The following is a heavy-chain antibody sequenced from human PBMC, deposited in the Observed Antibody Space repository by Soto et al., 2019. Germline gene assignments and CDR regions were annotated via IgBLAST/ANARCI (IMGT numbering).Heavy chain of an antibody. CDR1: GGSISTYH. D-gene: IGHD3-22*01. J-gene: IGHJ1*01. Sequence: SETLSLTCTVSGGSISTYHWSWIRQPPGKGLEWMGYIYYTGSTFYNSSLNSRVTISVDTSKNQFSLKLSSVTAADTAVYYCVRHGHDRGWRLEHWGQGTLVTVSS. V-gene: IGHV4-59*04. CDR2: IYYTGST. CDR3: VRHGHDRGWRLEH.